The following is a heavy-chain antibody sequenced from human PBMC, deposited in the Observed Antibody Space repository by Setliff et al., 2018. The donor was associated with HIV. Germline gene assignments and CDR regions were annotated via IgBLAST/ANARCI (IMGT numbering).Heavy chain of an antibody. Sequence: GGSLRLSCAASGFTFNNHAINWVRQPLGKGLQWVSGISGSGSRPFYADSVVARFTISRDNSKNMLYLQMNSLRTEDTAVYYCARGRMGYSSSRYAGGNIWGQGTMVTVSS. CDR3: ARGRMGYSSSRYAGGNI. V-gene: IGHV3-23*01. D-gene: IGHD6-13*01. CDR2: ISGSGSRP. CDR1: GFTFNNHA. J-gene: IGHJ3*02.